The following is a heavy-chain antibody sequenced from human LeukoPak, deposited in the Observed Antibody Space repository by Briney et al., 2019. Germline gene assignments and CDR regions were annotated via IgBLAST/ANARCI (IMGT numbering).Heavy chain of an antibody. CDR1: GYTFTSYG. D-gene: IGHD6-19*01. J-gene: IGHJ4*02. CDR3: ARGYSSGWYYSLVYYFDY. Sequence: GASVKVSCKASGYTFTSYGISWVRQAPGQGLEWMGWISAYNGNTNYARKLQGRVTMTTDTPTSTAYMELRSLRSDDTAVYYCARGYSSGWYYSLVYYFDYWGQGTLVTVSS. V-gene: IGHV1-18*01. CDR2: ISAYNGNT.